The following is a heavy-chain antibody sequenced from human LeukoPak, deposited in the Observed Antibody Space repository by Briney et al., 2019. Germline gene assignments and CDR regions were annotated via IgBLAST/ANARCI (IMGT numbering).Heavy chain of an antibody. CDR2: MSDSGGTI. V-gene: IGHV3-11*04. D-gene: IGHD1-7*01. Sequence: GGSLRLSCAASGFTFSDYYMAWIRQPPGKGLQWISYMSDSGGTIYYADSVKGRFTISRDNAENSLYLQLDSLRAEDTAVYYCARGAHIRNSNSDWFDPWGPGTLVTVSS. CDR3: ARGAHIRNSNSDWFDP. J-gene: IGHJ5*02. CDR1: GFTFSDYY.